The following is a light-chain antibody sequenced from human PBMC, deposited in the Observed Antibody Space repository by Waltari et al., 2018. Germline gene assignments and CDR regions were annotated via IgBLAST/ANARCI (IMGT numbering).Light chain of an antibody. Sequence: QSALTQAASVSGSPGQSVTMSCTGTNSDVGSYNLVSWYQQNPGEAPKLMIFEVTKRPSGGCNRFSGSKSGNTASLTISGRQAEDEAHYYCFSYAGSGNWVFGGGTKLTVL. V-gene: IGLV2-23*02. CDR1: NSDVGSYNL. CDR2: EVT. CDR3: FSYAGSGNWV. J-gene: IGLJ3*02.